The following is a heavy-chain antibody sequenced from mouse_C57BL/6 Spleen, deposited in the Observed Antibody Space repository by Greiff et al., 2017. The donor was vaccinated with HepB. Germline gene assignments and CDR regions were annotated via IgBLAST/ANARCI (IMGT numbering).Heavy chain of an antibody. V-gene: IGHV1-72*01. CDR1: GYTFTSYW. Sequence: QVQLQQPGAELVKPGASVKLSCKASGYTFTSYWIHWVKQRPGRGLGWIGRIDPNSGGTKYNEKFKSKATLTVDKPSSTAYMQLSSLTSEDSAVYYCTRSGVLHWYFDVWGTGTTVTVSS. CDR3: TRSGVLHWYFDV. D-gene: IGHD2-12*01. CDR2: IDPNSGGT. J-gene: IGHJ1*03.